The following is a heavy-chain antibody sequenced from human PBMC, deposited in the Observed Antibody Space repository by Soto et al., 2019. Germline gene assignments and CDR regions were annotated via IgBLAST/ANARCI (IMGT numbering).Heavy chain of an antibody. CDR3: ARACSSSRKNWFDP. V-gene: IGHV3-11*06. CDR1: GFTFSDYY. J-gene: IGHJ5*02. CDR2: ISSSSSYT. D-gene: IGHD6-6*01. Sequence: QVQMVESGGGLDKPGGSLRLSCAASGFTFSDYYMSWIRQAPGKGLEWVSYISSSSSYTNYADSVKGRFTISRDNAKNSLYLEMNSLRAEDTVVYYCARACSSSRKNWFDPWGQGTLVTVSS.